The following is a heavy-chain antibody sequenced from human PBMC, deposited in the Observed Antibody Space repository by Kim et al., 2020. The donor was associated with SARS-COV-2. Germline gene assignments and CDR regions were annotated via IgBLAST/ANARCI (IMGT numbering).Heavy chain of an antibody. CDR2: ISGSGGST. J-gene: IGHJ1*01. D-gene: IGHD2-15*01. Sequence: GGSLRLSCAASGFTFSSYAMSWVRQAPGKGLEWVSAISGSGGSTYYADSVKGRFTISRDNSKNTLYLQMNSLRAEDTAVYYCAKLSRSMVVAATRGPSQHWGQGTLVTVSS. CDR1: GFTFSSYA. V-gene: IGHV3-23*01. CDR3: AKLSRSMVVAATRGPSQH.